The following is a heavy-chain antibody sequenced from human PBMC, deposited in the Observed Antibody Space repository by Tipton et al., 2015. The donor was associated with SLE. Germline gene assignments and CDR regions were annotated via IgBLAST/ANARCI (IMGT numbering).Heavy chain of an antibody. CDR3: AKAAGAYYDFWSGYYYYYYMDV. V-gene: IGHV3-23*01. Sequence: GSLRLSCAASGFTFSSYWMSWVRQAPGKGLEWVSAISGSGGSTYYADSVKGRFTISRDNSKNTLYLQMNSLRAEDTAVYYCAKAAGAYYDFWSGYYYYYYMDVWGKGTTVTVSS. D-gene: IGHD3-3*01. CDR2: ISGSGGST. J-gene: IGHJ6*03. CDR1: GFTFSSYW.